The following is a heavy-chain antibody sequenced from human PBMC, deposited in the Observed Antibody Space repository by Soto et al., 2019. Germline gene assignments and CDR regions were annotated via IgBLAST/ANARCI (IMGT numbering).Heavy chain of an antibody. Sequence: EVQLLEAGGGLIQRGGSLRLSCTASGYNFNNFAMNWVRQPPGKGLEWVSGISGSAMTTNYADSVRGRFTVSRDNSNNTLSVQMNSLRVEDTAIYYCAKDLTSMVRVVLPSPWGQGILVTVSS. D-gene: IGHD3-10*01. CDR1: GYNFNNFA. J-gene: IGHJ5*02. CDR3: AKDLTSMVRVVLPSP. V-gene: IGHV3-23*01. CDR2: ISGSAMTT.